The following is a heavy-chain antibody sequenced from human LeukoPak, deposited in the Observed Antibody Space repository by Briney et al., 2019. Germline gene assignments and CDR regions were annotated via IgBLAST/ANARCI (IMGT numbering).Heavy chain of an antibody. CDR1: GFTFSDYY. CDR3: GRDGHYYDSSGFMGY. Sequence: PGGSLRLSCAASGFTFSDYYMSWIRQAPGKGLEWVSYISSSGSTRYYADSVKDRFTTSRDNAKNSLYLQMNSLRAEDTAVYYCGRDGHYYDSSGFMGYWGQGTLVIVSS. J-gene: IGHJ4*02. CDR2: ISSSGSTR. V-gene: IGHV3-11*04. D-gene: IGHD3-22*01.